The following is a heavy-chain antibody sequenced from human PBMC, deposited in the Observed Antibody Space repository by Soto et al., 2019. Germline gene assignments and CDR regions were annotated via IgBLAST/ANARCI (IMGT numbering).Heavy chain of an antibody. CDR2: IDPSDSYT. V-gene: IGHV5-10-1*01. CDR1: GYSFTRDS. Sequence: PGESLKISCKDCGYSFTRDSTGWVRQMPGKGLEWMGRIDPSDSYTNDSPSFQGHVTISAAKSISTAYLQWSSLKASDTAMYYCASNLPTNYYGMDVWGQGTTVTVSS. J-gene: IGHJ6*02. CDR3: ASNLPTNYYGMDV.